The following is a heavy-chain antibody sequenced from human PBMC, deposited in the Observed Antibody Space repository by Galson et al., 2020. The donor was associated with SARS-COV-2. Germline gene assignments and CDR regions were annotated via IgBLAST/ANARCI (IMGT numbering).Heavy chain of an antibody. V-gene: IGHV4-34*01. Sequence: SETLSLTCAVYGGSFSGYYWSWIRQPPGKGLEWIGEINHSGSTNYNPSLKSRVTISVDTSKNQFSLKLSSVTAADTAVYYCARGSLKNYYDSSGYYPDRGFDYWGQGTLVTVSS. CDR3: ARGSLKNYYDSSGYYPDRGFDY. CDR2: INHSGST. CDR1: GGSFSGYY. D-gene: IGHD3-22*01. J-gene: IGHJ4*02.